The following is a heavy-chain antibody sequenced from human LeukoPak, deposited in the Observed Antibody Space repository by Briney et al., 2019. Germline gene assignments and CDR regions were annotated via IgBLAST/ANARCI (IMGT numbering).Heavy chain of an antibody. CDR3: ARDPSRGYNYGYGDY. D-gene: IGHD5-18*01. CDR2: IKKDRSEK. CDR1: GFTFSANW. Sequence: GGSLRLPCAASGFTFSANWMSWVRQAPGKGLEWVAHIKKDRSEKYYVDSVKGRFTIARDNAENSLYLQMNSLRAEDTAEYYCARDPSRGYNYGYGDYWGQGTLVIVSS. J-gene: IGHJ4*02. V-gene: IGHV3-7*01.